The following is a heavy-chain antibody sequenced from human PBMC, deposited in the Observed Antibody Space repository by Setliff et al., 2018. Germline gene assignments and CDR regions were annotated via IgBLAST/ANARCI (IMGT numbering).Heavy chain of an antibody. CDR3: ARQEDDSSGYYSTD. V-gene: IGHV4-61*09. J-gene: IGHJ4*02. Sequence: SETLSLTCTVSGDSISSGSYYWTWIRQPAGKGLEWIGHFHTGGSTNYNRSLRSRVSISVDTSKNQFSLKLSSVTVADTAVYYCARQEDDSSGYYSTDWGQGTLVTVSS. CDR2: FHTGGST. D-gene: IGHD3-22*01. CDR1: GDSISSGSYY.